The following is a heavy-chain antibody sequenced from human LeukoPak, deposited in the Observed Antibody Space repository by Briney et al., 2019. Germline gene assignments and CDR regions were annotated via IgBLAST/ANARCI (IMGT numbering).Heavy chain of an antibody. J-gene: IGHJ5*02. D-gene: IGHD2-2*01. Sequence: GRFTISRDNAKNSLYLQMNSLRAEDTAVYYCARSPWDIVVVPAALGWFDPWGQGTLVTVSS. V-gene: IGHV3-11*06. CDR3: ARSPWDIVVVPAALGWFDP.